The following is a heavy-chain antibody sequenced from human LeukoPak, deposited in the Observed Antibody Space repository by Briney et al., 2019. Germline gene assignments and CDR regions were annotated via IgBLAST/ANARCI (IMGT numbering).Heavy chain of an antibody. D-gene: IGHD1-1*01. CDR3: ARDIQWLDPSPGTWLGAFDI. J-gene: IGHJ3*02. V-gene: IGHV4-59*01. CDR2: IYYSGGT. Sequence: SETLSLTCTVSGGSINYYYWMWIRQPPGKGLEWIGYIYYSGGTHYNPSLKSRVTMLVDTSKNQFSLKLTAVTAADTAVYYCARDIQWLDPSPGTWLGAFDIWGQGTMVTVSS. CDR1: GGSINYYY.